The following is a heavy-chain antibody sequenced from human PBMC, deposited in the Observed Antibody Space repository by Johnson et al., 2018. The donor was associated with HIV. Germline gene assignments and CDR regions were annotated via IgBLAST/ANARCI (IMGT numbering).Heavy chain of an antibody. D-gene: IGHD6-13*01. Sequence: QVQLVESGGGLVQPGGSLRLSCAASGFTFSSYAMHWVRQAPGKGLEWVAFIRYDGSTKHYVDSVKGRFTISRDNSKNTLYLQMNSLRAEDTAVYYCARGAAAAPGGFDIWGQGTVVTVSS. CDR3: ARGAAAAPGGFDI. J-gene: IGHJ3*02. CDR2: IRYDGSTK. CDR1: GFTFSSYA. V-gene: IGHV3-30*02.